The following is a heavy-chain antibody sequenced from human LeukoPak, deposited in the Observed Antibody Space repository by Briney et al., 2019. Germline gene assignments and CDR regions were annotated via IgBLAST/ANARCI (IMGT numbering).Heavy chain of an antibody. CDR2: IIPIFGTA. D-gene: IGHD2-2*01. J-gene: IGHJ6*03. CDR3: ASTVGRYCSSTSCYRGDYYYYYMDA. Sequence: GASVKVSCKASGGTFSSYAISWVRQAPGQGLEWMGGIIPIFGTANYAQKFQGRVTITADESTSTAYMELSSLRSEDTAVYYCASTVGRYCSSTSCYRGDYYYYYMDAWGKGTTVTISS. V-gene: IGHV1-69*13. CDR1: GGTFSSYA.